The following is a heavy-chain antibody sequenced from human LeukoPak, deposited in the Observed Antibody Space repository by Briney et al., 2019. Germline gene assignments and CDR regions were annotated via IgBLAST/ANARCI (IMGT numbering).Heavy chain of an antibody. CDR1: GFTFSSYA. J-gene: IGHJ4*02. CDR3: ARPRIYDFWSGSYDY. Sequence: GGSLRLSCAASGFTFSSYAMHWVRQAPGKGLEWVAVISYDRSNKYYADSVKGRFTISRDNSKNTLYLQMNSLRAEDTAVYYCARPRIYDFWSGSYDYWGQGTLVTVSS. D-gene: IGHD3-3*01. CDR2: ISYDRSNK. V-gene: IGHV3-30-3*01.